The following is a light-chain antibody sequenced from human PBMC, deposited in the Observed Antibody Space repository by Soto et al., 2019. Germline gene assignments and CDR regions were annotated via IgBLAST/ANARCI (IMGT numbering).Light chain of an antibody. CDR2: DVS. J-gene: IGLJ1*01. CDR3: CSYTNSAYV. V-gene: IGLV2-11*01. CDR1: SSDVGAYNY. Sequence: QSVLTQPRSVSGSPGQSVTISCTGTSSDVGAYNYVSWYQQHPAKAPNPMNYDVSKRPSGVPESLTGSKSGNTASLTISRLQAEDEGDYYCCSYTNSAYVFGTGTKVTVL.